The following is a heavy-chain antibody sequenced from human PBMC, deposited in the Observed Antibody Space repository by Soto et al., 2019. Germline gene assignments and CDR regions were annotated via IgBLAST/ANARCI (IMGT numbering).Heavy chain of an antibody. D-gene: IGHD3-10*01. CDR2: TYYRSKWYN. CDR1: GDSVSTNSAT. CDR3: ARNGATYGSGSYSPDYYYYGMDV. J-gene: IGHJ6*02. V-gene: IGHV6-1*01. Sequence: SQTLSFTCAISGDSVSTNSATWDWFRQSPSRGLEWLGRTYYRSKWYNDYAVSVKSRITINPDTSKNQFSLQLNSVTPEDTAVYYCARNGATYGSGSYSPDYYYYGMDVWGQGTTVTVSS.